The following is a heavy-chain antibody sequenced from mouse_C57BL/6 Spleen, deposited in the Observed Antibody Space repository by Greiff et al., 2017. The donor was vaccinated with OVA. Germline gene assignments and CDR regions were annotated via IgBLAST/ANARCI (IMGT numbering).Heavy chain of an antibody. D-gene: IGHD2-3*01. CDR2: IDPSDSYT. V-gene: IGHV1-69*01. J-gene: IGHJ2*01. Sequence: QVQLQQPGAELVMPGASVKLSCKASGYTFTSYWMHWVKQRPGQGLEWIGEIDPSDSYTNYNQKFKGKSTLTVDKSSSTAYMQLSSLTSEDSAVYYCARSDGYKYYIDYWGQGTTLTVSS. CDR1: GYTFTSYW. CDR3: ARSDGYKYYIDY.